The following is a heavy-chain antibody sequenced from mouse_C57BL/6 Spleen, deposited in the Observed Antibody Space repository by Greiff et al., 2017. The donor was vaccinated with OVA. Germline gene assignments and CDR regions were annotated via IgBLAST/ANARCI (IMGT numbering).Heavy chain of an antibody. J-gene: IGHJ3*01. V-gene: IGHV5-17*01. Sequence: EVQLMESGGGLVKPGGSLKLSCAASGFTFSDYGMHWVRQAPEKGLEWVAYISSGSSTIYYADTVKGRFTISRDNAKNTLFLQMTSLRSEDTAMYYCARGLLSPFAYWGQGTLVTVSA. CDR3: ARGLLSPFAY. CDR1: GFTFSDYG. D-gene: IGHD2-1*01. CDR2: ISSGSSTI.